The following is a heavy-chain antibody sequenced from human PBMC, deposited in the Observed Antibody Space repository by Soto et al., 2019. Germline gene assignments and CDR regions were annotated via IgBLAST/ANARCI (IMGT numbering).Heavy chain of an antibody. J-gene: IGHJ3*02. Sequence: QVQLQESGPGLVKPSETLSLTCTVSGGFISNYYWSWIRQAPGKGLEWIGYGYYSGVTNYNPSLKSRVTISVDTSKNRISLKLRSVTAADTAVYYCAREAIAGSAFDIWGQGTMVTVSS. CDR1: GGFISNYY. V-gene: IGHV4-59*01. CDR3: AREAIAGSAFDI. CDR2: GYYSGVT. D-gene: IGHD6-13*01.